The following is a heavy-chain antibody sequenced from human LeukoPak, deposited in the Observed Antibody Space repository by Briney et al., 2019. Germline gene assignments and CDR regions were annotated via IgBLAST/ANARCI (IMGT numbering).Heavy chain of an antibody. CDR2: INHSGST. J-gene: IGHJ6*02. V-gene: IGHV4-34*01. CDR3: ARGFRSYPSYYGMDV. Sequence: SETLSVTCAVYGGSFSGYYWSGIRQPPGKGLEWIGEINHSGSTNYNPSLKSRVTISVDTSKNQFSLKLSSVTAADTAVYYCARGFRSYPSYYGMDVWGQGTTVTVSS. D-gene: IGHD1-26*01. CDR1: GGSFSGYY.